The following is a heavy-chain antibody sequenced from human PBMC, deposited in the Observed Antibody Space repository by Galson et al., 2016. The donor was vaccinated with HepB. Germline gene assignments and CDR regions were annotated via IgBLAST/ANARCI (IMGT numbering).Heavy chain of an antibody. D-gene: IGHD6-19*01. J-gene: IGHJ5*02. CDR2: MYYNGRT. V-gene: IGHV4-39*01. CDR1: GGSITSSSYY. Sequence: EPLSLTCSVSGGSITSSSYYWGWIRQPPGKGLEWIGSMYYNGRTYYNPSLKSRVTISVDTSKNQLSLKLSSVTAADTAVYYCARHPRMYNSGWYGWFDPWGQGTLVTVSS. CDR3: ARHPRMYNSGWYGWFDP.